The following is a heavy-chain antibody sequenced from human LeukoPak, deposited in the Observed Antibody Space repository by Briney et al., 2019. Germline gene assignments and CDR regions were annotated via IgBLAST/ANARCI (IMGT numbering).Heavy chain of an antibody. J-gene: IGHJ4*02. CDR3: ARIESQYYDILTGYYIY. CDR1: GFTFSSYS. Sequence: GGSPRLSCAASGFTFSSYSMNWVRQAPGKGLEWVSSISSSSSYIYYADSVKGRFTISRDNAKNSLYLQMNSLRAEDTAVYYCARIESQYYDILTGYYIYWGQGTLVTVSS. V-gene: IGHV3-21*01. CDR2: ISSSSSYI. D-gene: IGHD3-9*01.